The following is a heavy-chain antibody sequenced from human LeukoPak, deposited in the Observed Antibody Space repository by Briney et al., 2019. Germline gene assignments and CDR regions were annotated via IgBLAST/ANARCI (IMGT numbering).Heavy chain of an antibody. CDR3: ARARIPAADLPTDY. V-gene: IGHV3-7*05. CDR2: INQDGSEK. CDR1: GFTFSSYW. J-gene: IGHJ4*02. D-gene: IGHD6-13*01. Sequence: PGGSLRLSCAASGFTFSSYWMSWVRQAPGRGLEWVANINQDGSEKYYLDSVGGRFTISRDNAKNSLSLQMDSLRAEDTAVYYCARARIPAADLPTDYWGQGTPVTVSS.